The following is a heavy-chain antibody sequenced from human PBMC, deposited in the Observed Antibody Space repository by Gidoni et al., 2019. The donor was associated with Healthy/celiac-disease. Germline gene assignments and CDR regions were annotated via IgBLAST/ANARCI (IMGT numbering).Heavy chain of an antibody. D-gene: IGHD6-13*01. CDR2: INPSGDST. CDR3: ARYPIAAAGTAYYYYYYGMDV. Sequence: QVQLVQSGAEVKKPGASVKVSCKASGYTFTIYYMPWVRQAPGQGLEWMGIINPSGDSTSYAQKFQGRVTMTRDTSTSTVYMELSSLRSEDTAVYYCARYPIAAAGTAYYYYYYGMDVWGQGTTVTVSS. J-gene: IGHJ6*02. CDR1: GYTFTIYY. V-gene: IGHV1-46*03.